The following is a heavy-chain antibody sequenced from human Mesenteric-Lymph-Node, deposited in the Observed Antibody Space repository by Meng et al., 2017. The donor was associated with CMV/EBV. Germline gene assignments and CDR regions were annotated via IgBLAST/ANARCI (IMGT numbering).Heavy chain of an antibody. CDR3: AREVLLDPYYGMDV. CDR1: GGSISSSNW. D-gene: IGHD3-10*01. V-gene: IGHV4-4*02. CDR2: IYHSGST. Sequence: SETLSLTCAVSGGSISSSNWWSWVRQPPGKGLEWIGEIYHSGSTNYNPSLKSRVTISVDTSKNQFSLKLSSVTAADTAVYYCAREVLLDPYYGMDVWGQGTTVTVSS. J-gene: IGHJ6*02.